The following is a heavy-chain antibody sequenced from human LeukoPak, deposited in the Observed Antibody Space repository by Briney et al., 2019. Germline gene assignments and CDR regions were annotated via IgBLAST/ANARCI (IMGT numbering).Heavy chain of an antibody. V-gene: IGHV4-34*01. Sequence: SETLSLTCAVYGGSFSGYYWSWIRQPPGKGLEWIGSIYYSGSTYYNPSPKSRVTISVDTSKNQFSLKLSSVTAADTAVYYCARDLRGVPAAIGGPWFDPWGQGTLVTVSS. D-gene: IGHD2-2*02. CDR2: IYYSGST. J-gene: IGHJ5*02. CDR1: GGSFSGYY. CDR3: ARDLRGVPAAIGGPWFDP.